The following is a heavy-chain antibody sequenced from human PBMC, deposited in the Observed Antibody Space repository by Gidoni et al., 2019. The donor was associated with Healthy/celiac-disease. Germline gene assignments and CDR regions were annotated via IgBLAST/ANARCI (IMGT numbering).Heavy chain of an antibody. CDR3: AGGRVRGVIISHDY. CDR2: ISGSGGST. Sequence: EVQLLESGGGLVQPGGSLRLSCAASGFTFSSYAMSWVRQAPGKGLEWVSAISGSGGSTYYADSLKGRFTISRDNSKNTLYLQMNSLRAEDTAVYYCAGGRVRGVIISHDYWGQGTLVTVSS. D-gene: IGHD3-10*01. J-gene: IGHJ4*02. V-gene: IGHV3-23*01. CDR1: GFTFSSYA.